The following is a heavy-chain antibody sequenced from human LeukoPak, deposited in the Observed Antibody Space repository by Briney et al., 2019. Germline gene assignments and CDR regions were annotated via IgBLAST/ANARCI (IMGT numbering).Heavy chain of an antibody. CDR1: GGSFSSSSYY. J-gene: IGHJ3*02. Sequence: SETLSLICTVSGGSFSSSSYYWGCIRQPPGKGLEWIGSIYYSGSTYYNPSLKSRVTTTVDTSKNQFSLKLSSVTAADTAAYYCARVEPAGMDAFDIWGQGTMVTVSS. CDR3: ARVEPAGMDAFDI. CDR2: IYYSGST. V-gene: IGHV4-39*01.